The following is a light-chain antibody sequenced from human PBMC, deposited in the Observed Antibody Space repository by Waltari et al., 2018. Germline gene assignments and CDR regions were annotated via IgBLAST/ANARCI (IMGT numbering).Light chain of an antibody. CDR1: QSISGL. V-gene: IGKV1-5*03. J-gene: IGKJ1*01. Sequence: DIQMTQSPSTLSASVGDSVTITCRASQSISGLLAWYRQEAGKAPKRLIYEASTLESGVPSRFSVSGSGTEFTLTISGVQPDDVATFYCQQYRTYPWTFGRGTKVEIK. CDR2: EAS. CDR3: QQYRTYPWT.